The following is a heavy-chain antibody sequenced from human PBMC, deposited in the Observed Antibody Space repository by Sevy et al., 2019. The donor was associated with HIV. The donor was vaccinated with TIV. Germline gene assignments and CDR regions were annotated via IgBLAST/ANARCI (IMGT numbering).Heavy chain of an antibody. Sequence: QSQTFSLTCVISGDSVSSNRAAWNWIRQSPSRGLEWLGRTYYRSKWYTDYAVSVKSRITINPDTSKNQVSLQLNSVTPEDTAVYYCTRGAHSLDYWGQGTLVTVSS. D-gene: IGHD2-15*01. CDR2: TYYRSKWYT. CDR3: TRGAHSLDY. J-gene: IGHJ4*02. V-gene: IGHV6-1*01. CDR1: GDSVSSNRAA.